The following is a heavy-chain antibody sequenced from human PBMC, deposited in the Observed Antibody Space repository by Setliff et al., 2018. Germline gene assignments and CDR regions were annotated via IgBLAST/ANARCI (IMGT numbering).Heavy chain of an antibody. CDR3: ARGGGGHIVVATFDFDL. CDR1: GFTFNKYW. Sequence: GGSLRLSCAASGFTFNKYWMTWVRQTPGKGLEWVSSTSTTGRYRFYADSLEGRFTVSRDNSKNSLYLEMNSLRVEDTAVYYCARGGGGHIVVATFDFDLWGQGTRVTVS. CDR2: TSTTGRYR. V-gene: IGHV3-21*01. J-gene: IGHJ3*01. D-gene: IGHD2-15*01.